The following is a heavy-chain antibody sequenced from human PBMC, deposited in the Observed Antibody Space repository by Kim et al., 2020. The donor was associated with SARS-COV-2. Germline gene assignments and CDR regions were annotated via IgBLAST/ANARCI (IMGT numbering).Heavy chain of an antibody. V-gene: IGHV5-10-1*01. CDR2: IDPSDSYT. CDR3: ARQGHYYGAGSYYNSPNLYSYYVMDV. D-gene: IGHD3-10*01. J-gene: IGHJ6*02. Sequence: GESLKISCKGSGYSFTSYWISWVRQMPGKGLEWMGRIDPSDSYTNYSPSFQGHVTISADKSISTAYLQWSSLKASDTAMYYCARQGHYYGAGSYYNSPNLYSYYVMDVWGQGTTVTVSS. CDR1: GYSFTSYW.